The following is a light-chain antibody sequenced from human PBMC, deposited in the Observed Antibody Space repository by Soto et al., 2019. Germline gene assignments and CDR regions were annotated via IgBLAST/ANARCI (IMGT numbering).Light chain of an antibody. V-gene: IGKV1-8*01. CDR1: QGISSY. CDR3: QQYYSYPFT. CDR2: APS. J-gene: IGKJ3*01. Sequence: AIRMTQSPSSFSASTGDRVTITCRARQGISSYLAWYQPKPGKAPKLLLYAPSTLQSGFPSRFSGSGAGTDFTFTISCLQSEDFATYYCQQYYSYPFTCVPGTKVDLK.